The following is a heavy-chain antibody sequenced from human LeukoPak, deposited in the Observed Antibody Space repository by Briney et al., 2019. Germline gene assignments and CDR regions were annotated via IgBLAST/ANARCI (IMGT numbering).Heavy chain of an antibody. CDR3: TTRQPNDSFDY. CDR2: IYPADSDT. D-gene: IGHD3-22*01. CDR1: GYNFTNYW. Sequence: GESLKISCKGSGYNFTNYWIGWVRQMPGKGLEWMGIIYPADSDTTYSPSFQGQVTISSDKSISTAYLQWSSLKASDTAMYFCTTRQPNDSFDYWGQGTLVTVSS. J-gene: IGHJ4*02. V-gene: IGHV5-51*01.